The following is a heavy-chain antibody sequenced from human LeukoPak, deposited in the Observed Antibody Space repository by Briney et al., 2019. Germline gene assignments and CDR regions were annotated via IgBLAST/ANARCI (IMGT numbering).Heavy chain of an antibody. Sequence: SETLSFTCTVSGGSISSYYWSWIRQPPGKGLEWIGYIYYSGSTNYNPSLKSRVTISVDTSKNQFSLKLSSVTAADTAVYYCARDEPVYYYGSGPTDAFDIWGQGTMVTVSS. CDR1: GGSISSYY. J-gene: IGHJ3*02. CDR2: IYYSGST. V-gene: IGHV4-59*01. D-gene: IGHD3-10*01. CDR3: ARDEPVYYYGSGPTDAFDI.